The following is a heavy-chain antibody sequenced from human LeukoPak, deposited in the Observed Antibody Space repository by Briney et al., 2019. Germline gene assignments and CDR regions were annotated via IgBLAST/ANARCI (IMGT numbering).Heavy chain of an antibody. V-gene: IGHV3-23*01. Sequence: PGGSLRLSCAASGFTFSSSAMSWVRQAPGKGLEWVSLISHTGGNAYYADSVRGRFTISRGNSKNTLYLQMNSLRAEDTAVYYCGSKYYYDAFDIWGQGTMVTVSS. D-gene: IGHD3-10*01. CDR2: ISHTGGNA. CDR1: GFTFSSSA. CDR3: GSKYYYDAFDI. J-gene: IGHJ3*02.